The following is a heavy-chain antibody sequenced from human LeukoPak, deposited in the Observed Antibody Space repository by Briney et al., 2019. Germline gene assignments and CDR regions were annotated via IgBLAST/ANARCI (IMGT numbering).Heavy chain of an antibody. Sequence: PGGSLRLSCVASGFIFSTYTMNWVRKAPGKGLEWVSSITSGSTYISYADSLRGRFTVSRDNARNSLYLQMNSLRAEDTAVYYCARDACSSTSCFRDSWGQGTLVTVSS. D-gene: IGHD2-2*01. CDR3: ARDACSSTSCFRDS. CDR2: ITSGSTYI. V-gene: IGHV3-21*01. J-gene: IGHJ4*02. CDR1: GFIFSTYT.